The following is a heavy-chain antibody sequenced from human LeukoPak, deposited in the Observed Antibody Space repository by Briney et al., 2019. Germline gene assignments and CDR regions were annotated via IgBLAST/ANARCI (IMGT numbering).Heavy chain of an antibody. D-gene: IGHD3-22*01. Sequence: ASVKVSFKASGYTFTIYDINWVRQATGQGLEWMGWMNPNSGNTGYAQKFQGRVTITRNTSISTAYMELSSLRSEDTAVYYCARGGDYYDSSGFDYWGQGTLVTVSS. CDR1: GYTFTIYD. CDR2: MNPNSGNT. J-gene: IGHJ4*02. V-gene: IGHV1-8*03. CDR3: ARGGDYYDSSGFDY.